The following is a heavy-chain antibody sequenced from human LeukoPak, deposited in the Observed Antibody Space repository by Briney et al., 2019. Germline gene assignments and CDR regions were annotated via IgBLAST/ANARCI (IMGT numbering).Heavy chain of an antibody. Sequence: ASVKVSCKASGYTFTGYYMHWVRQAPGQGLEWMGIINPSGGSTSYAQKFQGRVTMTRDTSTSTVYMELSSLRSEDTAVYYCARERIVVVTAIPDAFDIWGQGTMVTVSS. D-gene: IGHD2-21*02. J-gene: IGHJ3*02. CDR1: GYTFTGYY. CDR2: INPSGGST. V-gene: IGHV1-46*01. CDR3: ARERIVVVTAIPDAFDI.